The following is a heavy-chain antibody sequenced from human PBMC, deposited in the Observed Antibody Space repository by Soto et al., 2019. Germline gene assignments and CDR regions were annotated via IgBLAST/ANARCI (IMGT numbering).Heavy chain of an antibody. CDR3: AKFRNIATAGTYYYYGMDV. CDR1: GFPFSSSS. J-gene: IGHJ6*02. CDR2: ISGSGGST. D-gene: IGHD6-13*01. V-gene: IGHV3-23*01. Sequence: HPGGSLRLSCAASGFPFSSSSMRWVRQAPGKGLGWVAAISGSGGSTYYADSVKGRFTTSRDNGKSTVNLQMNSLRAEDTAVYYCAKFRNIATAGTYYYYGMDVWGQGPTVNVSS.